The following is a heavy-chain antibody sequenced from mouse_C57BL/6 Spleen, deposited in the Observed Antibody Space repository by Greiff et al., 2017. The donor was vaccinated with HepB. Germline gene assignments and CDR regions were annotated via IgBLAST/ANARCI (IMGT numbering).Heavy chain of an antibody. Sequence: EVQLVESEGGLVQPGSSMKLSCTASGFTFSDYYMAWVRQVPEKGLEWVANINYDGSSTYYLDSLKSRFIISRDNAKNILYLQMSSLKSEDTATYYCARGGLLRAGAMGYWGQGTSVSVSS. D-gene: IGHD2-3*01. CDR1: GFTFSDYY. J-gene: IGHJ4*01. V-gene: IGHV5-16*01. CDR2: INYDGSST. CDR3: ARGGLLRAGAMGY.